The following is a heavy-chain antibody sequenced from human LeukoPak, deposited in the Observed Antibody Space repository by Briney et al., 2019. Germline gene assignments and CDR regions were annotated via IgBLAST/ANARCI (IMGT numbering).Heavy chain of an antibody. CDR3: ARGAPPTYYYDSSGYYFDY. D-gene: IGHD3-22*01. Sequence: GESLRLSCAASGFTVSSNYMSWVRQAPGKGLEWVSVIYSGGSTYYADSVKGRFTISRDNSKNTLYLQMNSLRAEDTAVYYCARGAPPTYYYDSSGYYFDYWGQGTLVTVSS. CDR1: GFTVSSNY. V-gene: IGHV3-66*01. CDR2: IYSGGST. J-gene: IGHJ4*02.